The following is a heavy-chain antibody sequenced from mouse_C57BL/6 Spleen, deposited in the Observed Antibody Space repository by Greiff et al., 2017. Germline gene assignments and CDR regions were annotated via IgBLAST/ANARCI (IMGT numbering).Heavy chain of an antibody. CDR1: GFTFSNYW. Sequence: EVKLVASGGGLVQPGGSMKLSCVASGFTFSNYWMNWVRQSPETGLEWVSQIRLKSDNYATHYAESVKGRFTISRDDSKSSGYRQMNNLRAEDTGIYYCTRGYFEVWGTGTTVTVSS. CDR3: TRGYFEV. V-gene: IGHV6-3*01. CDR2: IRLKSDNYAT. J-gene: IGHJ1*03.